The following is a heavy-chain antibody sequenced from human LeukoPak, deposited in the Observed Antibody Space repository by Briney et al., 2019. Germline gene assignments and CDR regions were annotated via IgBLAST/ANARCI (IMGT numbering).Heavy chain of an antibody. CDR3: ARADCSSSTCYLRRSWFDP. J-gene: IGHJ5*02. CDR2: IRTISRYI. CDR1: GFTLSNYD. Sequence: PGRSLRPSCAASGFTLSNYDMNWDRQPPGKGLGWVSSIRTISRYIYYKDSVRGRFTISRDDAKNSLYLEMNSLRAEDTAVYYCARADCSSSTCYLRRSWFDPWGQGTLVTVSS. D-gene: IGHD2-2*01. V-gene: IGHV3-21*01.